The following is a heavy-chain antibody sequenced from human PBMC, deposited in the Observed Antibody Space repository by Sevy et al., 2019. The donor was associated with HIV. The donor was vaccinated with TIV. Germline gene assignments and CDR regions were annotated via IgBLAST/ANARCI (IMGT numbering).Heavy chain of an antibody. CDR2: IWYDGSYK. Sequence: GGSLRLSCTASGFIFSTYGIHWVRQAPGKGLEWVAVIWYDGSYKYYADSVKGRFTISRDNSKNTVYLQMNSLRAGDTAVYYCARDKLPPVMITMVRGALSYYFDYWGQGTLVTVSS. V-gene: IGHV3-33*01. CDR3: ARDKLPPVMITMVRGALSYYFDY. D-gene: IGHD3-10*01. CDR1: GFIFSTYG. J-gene: IGHJ4*02.